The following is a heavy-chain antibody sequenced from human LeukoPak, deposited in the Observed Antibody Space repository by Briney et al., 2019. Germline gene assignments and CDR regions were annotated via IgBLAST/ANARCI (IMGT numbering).Heavy chain of an antibody. CDR1: GFTFSNYW. CDR3: AKGGATVIDY. V-gene: IGHV3-74*01. J-gene: IGHJ4*02. CDR2: INSDGSST. Sequence: GGSLRLSCAASGFTFSNYWMHWVRQAPGKGLVWVSRINSDGSSTTSADSAKGRFTISRDNAKNTLYLQMNSLRAEDTAVYYCAKGGATVIDYWGQGTLVTVSS. D-gene: IGHD4-17*01.